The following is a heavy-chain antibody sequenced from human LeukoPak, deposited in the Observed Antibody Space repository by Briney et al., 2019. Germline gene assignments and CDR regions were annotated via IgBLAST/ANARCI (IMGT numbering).Heavy chain of an antibody. J-gene: IGHJ3*02. D-gene: IGHD3-22*01. CDR2: ISADNGGT. CDR3: AGEDNSSGYRPFDI. V-gene: IGHV1-18*04. Sequence: ASVKVSCKGSGYTLSNHAFSWVRQAPGQGLEWMGWISADNGGTNYAQKFQGRVTMTRDMSMSTAYMELSRLRSVDTAVYYCAGEDNSSGYRPFDIWGQGTTVTVPS. CDR1: GYTLSNHA.